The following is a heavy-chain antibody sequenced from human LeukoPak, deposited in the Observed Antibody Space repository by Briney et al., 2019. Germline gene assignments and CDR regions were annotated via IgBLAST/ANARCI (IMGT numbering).Heavy chain of an antibody. CDR3: AKPLVSDYYDSSGYWGY. Sequence: GGSLRLSCAASGFTFSSYAMSWVRQAPGKGLEWVSAISGSGDTTYYSDSVKGRFAISRDNSKNTLYVQMNSLRAEDTAVYYCAKPLVSDYYDSSGYWGYWGQGTLVTVSS. CDR1: GFTFSSYA. J-gene: IGHJ4*02. CDR2: ISGSGDTT. D-gene: IGHD3-22*01. V-gene: IGHV3-23*01.